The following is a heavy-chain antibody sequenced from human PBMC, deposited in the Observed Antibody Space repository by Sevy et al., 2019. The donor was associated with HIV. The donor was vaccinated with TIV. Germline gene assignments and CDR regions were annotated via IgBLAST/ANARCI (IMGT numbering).Heavy chain of an antibody. V-gene: IGHV5-51*01. CDR2: IYPGDSDT. D-gene: IGHD1-1*01. CDR3: ARGARGTLPSYYYYPMDV. J-gene: IGHJ6*02. CDR1: GYRFTDYW. Sequence: GESLKISCKGSGYRFTDYWIVWVRQMPGKGLEWMGIIYPGDSDTTYSPSFQGQVTISVDKSISTANLQWRGLKASDTAIFYCARGARGTLPSYYYYPMDVWGQGTTVTVSS.